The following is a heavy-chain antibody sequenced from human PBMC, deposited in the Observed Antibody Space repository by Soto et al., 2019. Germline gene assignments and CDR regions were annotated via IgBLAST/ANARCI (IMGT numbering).Heavy chain of an antibody. J-gene: IGHJ6*02. Sequence: PSETLSLTCAVYGGSFSGYYRSWIRQPPGKGLEWIGEINHSGSTNYNPSLKSRVTISVDTSKNQFSLKLSSVTAADTAVYYCARGPRGGTIFGVVRDYYYYGMDVWGQGTTVTVSS. D-gene: IGHD3-3*01. CDR2: INHSGST. CDR3: ARGPRGGTIFGVVRDYYYYGMDV. CDR1: GGSFSGYY. V-gene: IGHV4-34*01.